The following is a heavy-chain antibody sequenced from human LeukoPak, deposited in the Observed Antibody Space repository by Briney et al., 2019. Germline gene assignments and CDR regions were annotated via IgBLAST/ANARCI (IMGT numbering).Heavy chain of an antibody. D-gene: IGHD2-2*01. J-gene: IGHJ3*02. V-gene: IGHV5-10-1*01. CDR2: IDPSDSYT. Sequence: GESLKISCQDSGYKFTNYWIFWVRQMPGKGREWMGRIDPSDSYTNYSPSFQGHVTISADESISTAYLQWSSLKASDTAMYYCARLQGYCISTTCYGAFDIWGQGTMVTVSS. CDR3: ARLQGYCISTTCYGAFDI. CDR1: GYKFTNYW.